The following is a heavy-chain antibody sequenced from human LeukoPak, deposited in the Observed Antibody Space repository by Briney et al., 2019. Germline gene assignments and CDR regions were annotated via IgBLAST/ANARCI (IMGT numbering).Heavy chain of an antibody. CDR1: GGSISSYY. Sequence: SETLSLTCTVSGGSISSYYWSWIRQPPGKGLEWIGYIYYSGSTNYDPSLKSRVTISVDTSKNQFSLKLRSVTAADTAVYYCVREAATDYYDSSGYYRQTEVFDAWGQGTMVTVSS. V-gene: IGHV4-59*01. D-gene: IGHD3-22*01. CDR3: VREAATDYYDSSGYYRQTEVFDA. CDR2: IYYSGST. J-gene: IGHJ3*01.